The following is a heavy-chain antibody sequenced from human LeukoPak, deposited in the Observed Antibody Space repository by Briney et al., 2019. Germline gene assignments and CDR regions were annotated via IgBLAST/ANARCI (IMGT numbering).Heavy chain of an antibody. V-gene: IGHV1-69*01. Sequence: SVKVSCKASGGTFSSYAISWVRQAPGQGLEWMGGIIPIFGTANYAQKFQGRVTITADESTSTAYMELSSLRSEDTAVYYCAGGWYNWNDGYYYYGMDVWGQGTTVTVSS. D-gene: IGHD1-20*01. J-gene: IGHJ6*02. CDR2: IIPIFGTA. CDR3: AGGWYNWNDGYYYYGMDV. CDR1: GGTFSSYA.